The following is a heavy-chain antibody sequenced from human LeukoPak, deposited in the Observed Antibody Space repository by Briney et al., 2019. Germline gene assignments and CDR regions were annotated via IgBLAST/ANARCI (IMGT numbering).Heavy chain of an antibody. J-gene: IGHJ4*02. CDR1: GGSISSGGYS. D-gene: IGHD4-17*01. V-gene: IGHV4-30-2*01. CDR3: ARGENTVSLDY. CDR2: IYHSGST. Sequence: SETLSLTCAVSGGSISSGGYSWSWIRQPPGKGLEWIGYIYHSGSTYYNPSLKSRVTISVDRSKNQFSLKLSSVTAADTAVYYCARGENTVSLDYWGQGTLVTVSS.